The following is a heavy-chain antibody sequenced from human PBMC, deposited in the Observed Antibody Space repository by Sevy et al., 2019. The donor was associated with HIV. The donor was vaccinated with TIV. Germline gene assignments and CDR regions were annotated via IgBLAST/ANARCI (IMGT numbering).Heavy chain of an antibody. J-gene: IGHJ6*02. CDR1: GFTFSDYY. CDR2: ISSSGSTI. Sequence: GGSLRLSCAASGFTFSDYYMSWIRQAPGKGLEWVSYISSSGSTIYYADSVKGRFTISRDNAKNSLYLQMNSLRAEDTAVYYCARDVGYCSSTSCYDTIFYYYYGMDVWGQGTTVTVSS. D-gene: IGHD2-2*01. CDR3: ARDVGYCSSTSCYDTIFYYYYGMDV. V-gene: IGHV3-11*01.